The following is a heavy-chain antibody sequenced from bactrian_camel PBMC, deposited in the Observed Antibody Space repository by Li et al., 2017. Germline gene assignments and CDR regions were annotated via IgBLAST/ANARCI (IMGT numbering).Heavy chain of an antibody. V-gene: IGHV3S68*01. J-gene: IGHJ4*01. D-gene: IGHD6*01. CDR2: ISFDGTP. Sequence: VQLVESGGGSVQDGGSLRLSCTAPGFTSNGCSMDWFRQAAGKEREWVSSISFDGTPMYADSVEGRFTISVDNAKTVLYLQMNSLKPEDTAVYYCARISRSGGSCYRRPTLVSRWGQGTQVTVS. CDR1: GFTSNGCS. CDR3: ARISRSGGSCYRRPTLVSR.